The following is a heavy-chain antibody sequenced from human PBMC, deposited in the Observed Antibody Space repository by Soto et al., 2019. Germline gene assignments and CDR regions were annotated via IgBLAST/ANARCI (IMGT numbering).Heavy chain of an antibody. CDR3: ARGLTRFSNPYYFDY. CDR2: IYPGDYDT. Sequence: GESLKISCKGFGYSFTSYWIGWVRQMPGKGLEYMGIIYPGDYDTRYSPSFRGQVSISVDNSISTAYLQWSSLKASDTAIYYCARGLTRFSNPYYFDYWGQGTLVTVSS. D-gene: IGHD3-16*01. V-gene: IGHV5-51*01. CDR1: GYSFTSYW. J-gene: IGHJ4*02.